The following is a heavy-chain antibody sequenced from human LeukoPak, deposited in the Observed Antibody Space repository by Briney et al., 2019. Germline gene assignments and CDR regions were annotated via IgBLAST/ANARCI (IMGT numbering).Heavy chain of an antibody. V-gene: IGHV4-39*01. J-gene: IGHJ6*03. CDR3: ARQGSFYYYYYMDV. CDR1: GDSVNSNTYY. CDR2: VYYSGTT. Sequence: SETLSLTCSASGDSVNSNTYYWGWIRQSPGRGLEWIGNVYYSGTTYYNPSLESRVTISADTSRNQFSLRLNSVTVADTAIYYCARQGSFYYYYYMDVWGKGTTVTVSS. D-gene: IGHD3-10*01.